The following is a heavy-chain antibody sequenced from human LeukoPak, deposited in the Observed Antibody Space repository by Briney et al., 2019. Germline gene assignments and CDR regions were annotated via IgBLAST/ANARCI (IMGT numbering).Heavy chain of an antibody. D-gene: IGHD3-16*01. J-gene: IGHJ4*02. CDR2: ISSSSSTI. Sequence: GGSLRLSCAASGFSFRSYSTNWVRQAPGKGLEWVSYISSSSSTIYYADSVKGRFTISRDNAKNSLYLQMNSLRDEDTAVYYCARDWGGVAYYFDYWGQGTLVTVSS. CDR3: ARDWGGVAYYFDY. V-gene: IGHV3-48*02. CDR1: GFSFRSYS.